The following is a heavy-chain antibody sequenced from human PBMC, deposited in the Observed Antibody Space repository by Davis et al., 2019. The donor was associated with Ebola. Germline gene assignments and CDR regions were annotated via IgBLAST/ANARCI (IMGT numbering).Heavy chain of an antibody. J-gene: IGHJ5*01. V-gene: IGHV4-34*01. Sequence: SDTLSSTFAVHGASFPGYYWSCHRLPPGKGLEWIGQISHSWSTNFNPSLKSRVTMSVDKSNNQFSLMLSSVTAADTAMYYCARERYLYFTNDVCSKGWFGPWGQGTLVTVSS. D-gene: IGHD2-8*01. CDR3: ARERYLYFTNDVCSKGWFGP. CDR1: GASFPGYY. CDR2: ISHSWST.